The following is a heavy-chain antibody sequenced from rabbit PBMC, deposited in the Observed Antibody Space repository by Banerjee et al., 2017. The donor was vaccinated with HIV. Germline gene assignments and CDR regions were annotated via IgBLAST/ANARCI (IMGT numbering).Heavy chain of an antibody. CDR3: ARDLAGVIGWNFNL. Sequence: QEQLEESGGDLVKPGASLTLTCKASGLDFSSSYWICWVRQAPGKGLEWIACIDVGKSGSTYYASWAKGRFTISKTSSTTVTLQMTSLTAADTATYFCARDLAGVIGWNFNLWGQGTLVTV. CDR1: GLDFSSSYW. D-gene: IGHD4-1*01. CDR2: IDVGKSGST. J-gene: IGHJ4*01. V-gene: IGHV1S45*01.